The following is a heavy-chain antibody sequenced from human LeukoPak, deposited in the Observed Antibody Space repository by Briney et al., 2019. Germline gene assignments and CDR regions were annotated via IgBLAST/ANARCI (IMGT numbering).Heavy chain of an antibody. CDR1: GYTFTSYG. V-gene: IGHV1-18*01. J-gene: IGHJ4*02. Sequence: GASVKASCKASGYTFTSYGISWVRQAPGQGLEWMGWISAYNGNTNYAQKLQGRVTMTTDTSTSTAYMELRSLRSDDTAVYYCARGSYYYDSSGYYSFPSDYWGQGTLVTVSS. CDR2: ISAYNGNT. D-gene: IGHD3-22*01. CDR3: ARGSYYYDSSGYYSFPSDY.